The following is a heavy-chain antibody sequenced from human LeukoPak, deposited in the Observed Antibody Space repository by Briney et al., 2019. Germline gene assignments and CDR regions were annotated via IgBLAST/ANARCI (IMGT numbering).Heavy chain of an antibody. Sequence: PGGSLRLSCAASGFTFSSYPMHWVRQAPGKGLEWVSLISYDGSNKYYADSVKGQFTISRDNSKNMFYVQINSLRPEDTAVYFCARGFPYDDTTEGYYYLMDVWGQGTTVTVSS. J-gene: IGHJ6*02. V-gene: IGHV3-30-3*01. CDR3: ARGFPYDDTTEGYYYLMDV. CDR1: GFTFSSYP. D-gene: IGHD4-17*01. CDR2: ISYDGSNK.